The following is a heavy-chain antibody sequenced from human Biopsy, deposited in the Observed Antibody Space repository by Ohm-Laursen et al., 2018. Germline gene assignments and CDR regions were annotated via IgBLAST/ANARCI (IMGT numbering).Heavy chain of an antibody. V-gene: IGHV1-2*07. CDR1: LYTFNANN. CDR3: ARRTILGPGPRMDV. Sequence: SSAKVSCKTSLYTFNANNIQCGPQAPGQGLEWRGWINPDSGGTHYAHTFQGRGTMTRDRSATTASMDLSRLTSDDPAVDYCARRTILGPGPRMDVWGQGTPVIVSS. J-gene: IGHJ6*02. CDR2: INPDSGGT. D-gene: IGHD3-3*01.